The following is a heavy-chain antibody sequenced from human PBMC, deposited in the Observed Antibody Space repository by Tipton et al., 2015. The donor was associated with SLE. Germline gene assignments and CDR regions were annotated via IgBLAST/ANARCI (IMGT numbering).Heavy chain of an antibody. J-gene: IGHJ3*02. CDR1: GGSISSSSYY. CDR2: IYYRGST. V-gene: IGHV4-39*07. D-gene: IGHD6-19*01. Sequence: TLSLTCTVSGGSISSSSYYWGWIRQPPGKGLEWIGSIYYRGSTYYNPSLKSRVTISVDTSKNQFSLKLSSVTAADTAVYYCARYSSGWYLRAFDIWGQGTMVTVSS. CDR3: ARYSSGWYLRAFDI.